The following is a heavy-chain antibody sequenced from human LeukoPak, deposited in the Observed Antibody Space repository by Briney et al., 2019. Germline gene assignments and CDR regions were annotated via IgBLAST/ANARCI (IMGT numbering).Heavy chain of an antibody. CDR3: AREYCSGGSCSYYFDY. CDR2: IIPIFGTA. D-gene: IGHD2-15*01. Sequence: PWASVKVSCKASGGTFSSYAISWARQAPGQGLEWMGGIIPIFGTANYAQKFQGRVTITADESTSTAYMELSSLRSEDTAVYYCAREYCSGGSCSYYFDYWGQGTLVTVSS. V-gene: IGHV1-69*13. CDR1: GGTFSSYA. J-gene: IGHJ4*02.